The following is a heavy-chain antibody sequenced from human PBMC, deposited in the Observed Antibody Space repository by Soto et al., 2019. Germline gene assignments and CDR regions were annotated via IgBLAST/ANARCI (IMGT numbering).Heavy chain of an antibody. Sequence: SETLSFTCTVSGGSISSGDYYWSWIRQPPGKGLEWIGYIYYSGSTYYNPSLKSRVTISVDTSKNQFSLKLSSVTAADTAVYYCARAEYGITIFGVVIQPFDYWGQGTLVTVSS. J-gene: IGHJ4*02. D-gene: IGHD3-3*01. V-gene: IGHV4-30-4*01. CDR1: GGSISSGDYY. CDR3: ARAEYGITIFGVVIQPFDY. CDR2: IYYSGST.